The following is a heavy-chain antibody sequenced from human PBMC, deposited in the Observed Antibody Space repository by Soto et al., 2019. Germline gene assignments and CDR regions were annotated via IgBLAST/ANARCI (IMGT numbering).Heavy chain of an antibody. V-gene: IGHV3-30*18. CDR1: GFTFSSYG. Sequence: QVQLVESGGGVVQPGRSLRLSCAASGFTFSSYGMQWVRQAPGKGLERVAVISYDGSNKYYADSVKGRFTISRDNSKNTLYLQMNSLRAEDTAVYYCANDSVVVTAIGDGVHYWGQGTLVTVSS. J-gene: IGHJ4*02. CDR3: ANDSVVVTAIGDGVHY. D-gene: IGHD2-21*02. CDR2: ISYDGSNK.